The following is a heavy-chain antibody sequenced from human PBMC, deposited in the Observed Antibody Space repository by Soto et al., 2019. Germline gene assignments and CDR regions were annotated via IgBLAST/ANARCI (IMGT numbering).Heavy chain of an antibody. CDR2: FNPSGLST. CDR3: AKVTHRGPIAVAGPLGS. D-gene: IGHD6-19*01. Sequence: QVHLVQSGAEVKKPGASVYVSCQASGSITNHHMHWVRQAPGQGLEWMGIFNPSGLSTTYAQKFQGRVTITRDTSTSTVYMELSSLTSEDTAVYFCAKVTHRGPIAVAGPLGSWGQGTLVIVSS. CDR1: GSITNHH. J-gene: IGHJ4*02. V-gene: IGHV1-46*01.